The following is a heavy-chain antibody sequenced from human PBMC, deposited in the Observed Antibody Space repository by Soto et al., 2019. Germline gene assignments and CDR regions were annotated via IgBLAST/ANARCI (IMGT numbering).Heavy chain of an antibody. J-gene: IGHJ5*02. CDR1: GFTFSTND. CDR2: MNANVDAT. V-gene: IGHV1-8*01. D-gene: IGHD3-10*01. CDR3: AREVVDGSSLWLDP. Sequence: ASVKLSCKASGFTFSTNDINWVRQAPGQGLQWMGWMNANVDATDSPQEFKGRVTMTWNASISTAYMELSNLKSDDTAVYYCAREVVDGSSLWLDPWGQGTLVTVPS.